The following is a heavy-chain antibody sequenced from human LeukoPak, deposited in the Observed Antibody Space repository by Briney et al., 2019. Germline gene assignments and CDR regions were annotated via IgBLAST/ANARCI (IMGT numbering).Heavy chain of an antibody. CDR3: AKGNYYYYGMDV. D-gene: IGHD2/OR15-2a*01. CDR2: IKPDGSAQ. V-gene: IGHV3-7*03. CDR1: GFTFSNSW. J-gene: IGHJ6*02. Sequence: QPGGSLRLSCAASGFTFSNSWMSWVRQAPGKGLEWVATIKPDGSAQYYVDSVKGRFTISRDNSKNTLYLQMNSLRAEDTAVYYCAKGNYYYYGMDVWGQGTTVTVSS.